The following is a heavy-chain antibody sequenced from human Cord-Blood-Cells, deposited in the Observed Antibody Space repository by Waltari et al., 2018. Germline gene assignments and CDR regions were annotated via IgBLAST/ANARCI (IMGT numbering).Heavy chain of an antibody. CDR1: GGSISSSSYY. CDR3: ARLHIAAVIYGMDV. J-gene: IGHJ6*02. Sequence: QLQLQESGPGLVKPSETLSLTCTVSGGSISSSSYYWGWIRQPPGKGLEWIGSIYYSGSTYDTPSLKSRVTISVDTSKNQFSLKLSSVTAADTAVYYCARLHIAAVIYGMDVWGQGTTVTVSS. V-gene: IGHV4-39*01. CDR2: IYYSGST. D-gene: IGHD6-13*01.